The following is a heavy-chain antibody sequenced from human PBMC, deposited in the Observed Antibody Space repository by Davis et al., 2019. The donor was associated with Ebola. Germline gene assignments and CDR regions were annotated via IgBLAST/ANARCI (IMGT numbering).Heavy chain of an antibody. CDR1: GFTFSSYS. CDR3: ARHYGSGSYSFGY. CDR2: ISYDGSNK. D-gene: IGHD3-10*01. J-gene: IGHJ4*02. Sequence: PGGSLRLSCAASGFTFSSYSMNWVRQAPGKGLEWVAVISYDGSNKYYADSVKGRFTISRDNSKNTLYLQMNSLRAEDTAVYYCARHYGSGSYSFGYWGQGTLVTVSS. V-gene: IGHV3-30*03.